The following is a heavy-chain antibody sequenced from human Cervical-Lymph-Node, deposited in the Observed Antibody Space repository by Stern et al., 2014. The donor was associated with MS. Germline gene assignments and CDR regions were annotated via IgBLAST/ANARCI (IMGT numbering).Heavy chain of an antibody. J-gene: IGHJ4*02. CDR3: ARDRGSYSDY. CDR2: ISPKTGSA. CDR1: GYTFTAYF. Sequence: QVQLVQSGAEVERPGASVKVSCKASGYTFTAYFLHWVRQAPGQGLECVGWISPKTGSATYAQKFQYRVPMARDTSINTGYMEVSSLRSDDTAVYYCARDRGSYSDYWGQGTLVAVSS. V-gene: IGHV1-2*02. D-gene: IGHD1-26*01.